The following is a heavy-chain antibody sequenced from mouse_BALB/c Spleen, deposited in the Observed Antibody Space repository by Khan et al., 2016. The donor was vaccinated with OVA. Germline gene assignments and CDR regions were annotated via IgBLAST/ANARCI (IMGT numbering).Heavy chain of an antibody. J-gene: IGHJ2*01. CDR1: GYIFTNYV. CDR3: ARGNWQSYYFDY. D-gene: IGHD4-1*01. V-gene: IGHV1S136*01. Sequence: VQLKQSGPELGKPGASVKMSCKPSGYIFTNYVLHWVKQKPGQGLEWIGYINPYNGGTKYNEKFKGKATLASDKSSSTAYLELSSLTSEDSAIYYCARGNWQSYYFDYWGQGTTLTLSS. CDR2: INPYNGGT.